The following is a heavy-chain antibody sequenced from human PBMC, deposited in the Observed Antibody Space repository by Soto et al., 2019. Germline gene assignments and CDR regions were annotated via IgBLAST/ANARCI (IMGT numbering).Heavy chain of an antibody. Sequence: GSLRLSCAASGFTFTRYSMNWVRQAPGKGLEWVSSISSTNNYIYYAESMKGRFTVSRDNAKNSVYLEMNSLSAEDTALYYCARESEDLTSNFDYWGQGTLVTVSS. J-gene: IGHJ4*02. CDR2: ISSTNNYI. CDR3: ARESEDLTSNFDY. V-gene: IGHV3-21*01. CDR1: GFTFTRYS.